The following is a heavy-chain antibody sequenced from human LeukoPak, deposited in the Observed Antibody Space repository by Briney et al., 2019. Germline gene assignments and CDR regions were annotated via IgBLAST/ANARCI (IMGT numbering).Heavy chain of an antibody. CDR3: AKVRGKSRIAVNFDY. J-gene: IGHJ4*02. Sequence: GGSLRLSCAASGFTFSSYAMSWVRQAPGKGLEGVSAISGSGGSTYYADSVKGRFTISRDNSKNTLYLQMNSLRAEDTAVYYCAKVRGKSRIAVNFDYWGQGTLVTVSS. V-gene: IGHV3-23*01. D-gene: IGHD6-19*01. CDR1: GFTFSSYA. CDR2: ISGSGGST.